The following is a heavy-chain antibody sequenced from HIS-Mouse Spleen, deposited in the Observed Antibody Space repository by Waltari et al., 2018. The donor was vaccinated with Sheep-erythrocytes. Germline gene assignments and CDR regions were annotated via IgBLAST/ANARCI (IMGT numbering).Heavy chain of an antibody. Sequence: QVQLVESGGGVVQPGRSLRLSCAASGFTFSSYAMHWVRQAPGKGLEWVAFISYDGSNKYYADSVKGRCTISRDNSKNTLYLQMNSLRAEDTAVYYCARDFTGEGFDYWGQGTLVTVSS. CDR2: ISYDGSNK. V-gene: IGHV3-30-3*01. CDR1: GFTFSSYA. CDR3: ARDFTGEGFDY. J-gene: IGHJ4*02. D-gene: IGHD7-27*01.